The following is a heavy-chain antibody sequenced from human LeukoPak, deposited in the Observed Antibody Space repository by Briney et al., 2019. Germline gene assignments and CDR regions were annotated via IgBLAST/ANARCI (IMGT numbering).Heavy chain of an antibody. D-gene: IGHD2-15*01. CDR2: ISASNDNI. J-gene: IGHJ4*02. V-gene: IGHV1-18*01. CDR3: ARDSCSGGSCYIDY. CDR1: GYTFTTYG. Sequence: ASVKVSCKTSGYTFTTYGISWVRQAPGQGLEWMGWISASNDNIDYAQKFQGRVTMTTDTSASTVYMELRGLRSDDTAVYYCARDSCSGGSCYIDYWGQGTLVTVSS.